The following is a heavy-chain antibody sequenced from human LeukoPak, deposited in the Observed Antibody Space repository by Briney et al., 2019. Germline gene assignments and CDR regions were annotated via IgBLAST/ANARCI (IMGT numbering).Heavy chain of an antibody. CDR3: ARDSVYSSGWYSDY. Sequence: HPGGSLRLSCAASGFTFDDYAMRWVRQAPGKGLEWVSVIYSGGSTYYADSVKGRFTISRHNSKNTLYLQMNSLRAEDTAVYYCARDSVYSSGWYSDYWGQGTLVTVSS. V-gene: IGHV3-53*04. D-gene: IGHD6-19*01. J-gene: IGHJ4*02. CDR2: IYSGGST. CDR1: GFTFDDYA.